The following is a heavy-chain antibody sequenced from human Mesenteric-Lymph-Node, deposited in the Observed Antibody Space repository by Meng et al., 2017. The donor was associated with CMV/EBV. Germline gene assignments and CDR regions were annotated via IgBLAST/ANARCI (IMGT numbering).Heavy chain of an antibody. CDR2: IYYSGST. CDR1: GGSISSYY. Sequence: SETLSLTCTVSGGSISSYYWSWIRQPPGKGLEWIGYIYYSGSTNYNPSLKGRVTISVDTSKNQFSLKLRSLTTADTAVYYCARDSITSYFDTIGFTDTFDIWGQGTMVTVSS. CDR3: ARDSITSYFDTIGFTDTFDI. V-gene: IGHV4-59*01. J-gene: IGHJ3*02. D-gene: IGHD3-22*01.